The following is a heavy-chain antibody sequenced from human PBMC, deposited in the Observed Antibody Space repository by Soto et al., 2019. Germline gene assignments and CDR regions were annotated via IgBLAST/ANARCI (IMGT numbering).Heavy chain of an antibody. CDR1: GGSISSYY. CDR3: ARVGGYCSGGSCYAGYYFDY. Sequence: NPSETLSLTCTVSGGSISSYYWSWIRQPPGKGLEWIGYIYYSGSTNYNPSLKSRVTISVDTSKNQFSLKLSSVTAADTAVYYCARVGGYCSGGSCYAGYYFDYWGQGTLVTVSS. CDR2: IYYSGST. V-gene: IGHV4-59*01. D-gene: IGHD2-15*01. J-gene: IGHJ4*02.